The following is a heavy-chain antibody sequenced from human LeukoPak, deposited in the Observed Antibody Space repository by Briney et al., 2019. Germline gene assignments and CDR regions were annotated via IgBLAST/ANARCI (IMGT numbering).Heavy chain of an antibody. D-gene: IGHD5-18*01. J-gene: IGHJ5*02. CDR2: IYYSGST. CDR3: ARGYSYGYGCFDP. V-gene: IGHV4-59*08. Sequence: SETLSLTCTVSGGSISSYYWSWIRQPPGKGLEWIGYIYYSGSTNYNPSLKSRVSISVDTSKNQFSLKLSSVTAADTAVYYCARGYSYGYGCFDPWGQGTLVTVSS. CDR1: GGSISSYY.